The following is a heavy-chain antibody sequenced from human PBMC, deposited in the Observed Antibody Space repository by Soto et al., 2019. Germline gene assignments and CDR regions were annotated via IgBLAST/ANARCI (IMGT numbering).Heavy chain of an antibody. CDR3: ARGARFLEWLSFEH. CDR2: IIPIFGTA. V-gene: IGHV1-69*12. Sequence: QVQLEQSGAEVKTLGSSVKVSCKASGDTFNKYAISWVRQAPGQGLEWMGGIIPIFGTANYAPQFQDRVTITGDEATSTADMELTSLKSDETAVYFCARGARFLEWLSFEHWGQGTLVSVSS. J-gene: IGHJ4*02. CDR1: GDTFNKYA. D-gene: IGHD3-3*01.